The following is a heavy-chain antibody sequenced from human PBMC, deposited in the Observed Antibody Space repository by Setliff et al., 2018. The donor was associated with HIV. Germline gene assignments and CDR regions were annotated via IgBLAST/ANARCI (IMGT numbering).Heavy chain of an antibody. J-gene: IGHJ4*02. CDR1: GYTLTELS. D-gene: IGHD7-27*01. CDR2: ISPYDLSE. Sequence: ASVKVSCKVSGYTLTELSMHWVRQAPGQGPEWMGWISPYDLSERTSQKFRGRVTMTRDTSINAAYLDLSGLTSDDTAVYYCARQFSNSFDSWGQGTLVTVSS. V-gene: IGHV1-2*02. CDR3: ARQFSNSFDS.